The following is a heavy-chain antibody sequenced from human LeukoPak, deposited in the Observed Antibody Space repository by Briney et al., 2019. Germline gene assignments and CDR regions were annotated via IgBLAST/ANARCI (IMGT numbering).Heavy chain of an antibody. V-gene: IGHV3-30*02. Sequence: GGSLRLSCAASGFSFSSYGMHWVRQAPGKGLEWVAFIRFDGSNYSYGDSVRGRFTISRDNSKNTLYLQMNSLRAEDTAVCYCARDSGSGWYRKFDFWGQGTLVTVSS. J-gene: IGHJ4*02. CDR3: ARDSGSGWYRKFDF. CDR1: GFSFSSYG. CDR2: IRFDGSNY. D-gene: IGHD6-19*01.